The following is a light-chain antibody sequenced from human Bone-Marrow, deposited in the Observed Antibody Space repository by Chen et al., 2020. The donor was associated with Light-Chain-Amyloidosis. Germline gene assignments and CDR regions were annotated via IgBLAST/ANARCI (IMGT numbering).Light chain of an antibody. CDR2: GSS. CDR3: QQYGTSPLT. J-gene: IGKJ4*01. Sequence: EIVFTQSPGTLSLSPGEGANLSCRASQTIISNYLTWYQQNFGHAPRLLIYGSSSRATGIPDRFTGSGSWTDFTLTSNRLEPEDFAMYYCQQYGTSPLTFGGGTKVEIK. CDR1: QTIISNY. V-gene: IGKV3-20*01.